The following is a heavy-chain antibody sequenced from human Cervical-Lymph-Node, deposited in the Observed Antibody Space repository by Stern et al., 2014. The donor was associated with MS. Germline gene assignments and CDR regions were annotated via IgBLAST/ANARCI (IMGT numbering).Heavy chain of an antibody. CDR2: SYGDDEN. CDR3: THSLHGDYYDAFDT. J-gene: IGHJ3*02. D-gene: IGHD4-17*01. V-gene: IGHV2-5*02. Sequence: ESGPTLVKATQPLTLTCTFSGFALRNSGVSGAWIRPPPGKARAWLVVSYGDDENRYSTSLKSRRSITKDASESQVVLTMTNMDPVDTATYYCTHSLHGDYYDAFDTWGQGTMVTVSS. CDR1: GFALRNSGVS.